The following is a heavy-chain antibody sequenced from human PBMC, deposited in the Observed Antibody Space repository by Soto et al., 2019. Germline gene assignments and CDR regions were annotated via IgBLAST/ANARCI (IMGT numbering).Heavy chain of an antibody. J-gene: IGHJ4*02. D-gene: IGHD3-10*01. Sequence: SETLSLTCSVSGGSIWSWIRQPPGKGLEWIGYMYDSGSTNYNSSLRSRVTMSIDTSKNHFSLNLRSVTAADTAVYYCARILPGSPLFDNWGQEIMFTVS. V-gene: IGHV4-59*01. CDR1: GGSI. CDR2: MYDSGST. CDR3: ARILPGSPLFDN.